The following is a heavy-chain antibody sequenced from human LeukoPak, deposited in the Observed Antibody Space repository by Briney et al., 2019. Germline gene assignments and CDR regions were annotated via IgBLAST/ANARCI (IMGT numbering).Heavy chain of an antibody. CDR3: ARNKPGADSSGYSSFHYYYYGMDV. D-gene: IGHD3-22*01. CDR1: GFIFSSYW. V-gene: IGHV3-74*01. Sequence: PGGSLRLSCAASGFIFSSYWMHWVRQPPGKGLVWVSRINSDGSGTTYADSVKGRFTISRDNAKNALSLQMNSLRAEDTAVYYCARNKPGADSSGYSSFHYYYYGMDVWGQGTTVTVSS. CDR2: INSDGSGT. J-gene: IGHJ6*02.